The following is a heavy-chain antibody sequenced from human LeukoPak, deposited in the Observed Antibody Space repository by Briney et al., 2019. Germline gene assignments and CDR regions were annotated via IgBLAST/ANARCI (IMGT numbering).Heavy chain of an antibody. CDR3: ARGLVTYDAFDI. CDR2: INHSGST. V-gene: IGHV4-34*01. CDR1: GFTFSSYS. J-gene: IGHJ3*02. Sequence: GSLRLSCAASGFTFSSYSMNWVRQPPGKGLEWIGEINHSGSTNYNPSLKSRVTISVDTSKNQFSLKLSSVTAADTAVYYCARGLVTYDAFDIWGQGTMVTVSS. D-gene: IGHD4-23*01.